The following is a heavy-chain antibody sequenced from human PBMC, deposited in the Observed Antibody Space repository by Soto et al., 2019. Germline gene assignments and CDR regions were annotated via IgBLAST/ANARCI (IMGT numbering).Heavy chain of an antibody. V-gene: IGHV4-34*01. CDR2: INHSGSA. J-gene: IGHJ4*02. D-gene: IGHD6-19*01. CDR3: ARGLITGSHYSGGWYYFDS. CDR1: GESFSGYI. Sequence: QVQLQQSGAGLLKPSETLSLTCAVYGESFSGYIWTWIRQTPGKGLQWIGQINHSGSAYYNPSLKCLVSNSVHTSNSQFSLELSSVTAADTAVYYCARGLITGSHYSGGWYYFDSWGQGTQVTVSS.